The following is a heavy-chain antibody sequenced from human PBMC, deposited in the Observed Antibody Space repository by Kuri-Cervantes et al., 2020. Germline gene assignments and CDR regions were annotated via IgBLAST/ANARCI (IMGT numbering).Heavy chain of an antibody. CDR2: IYSDDDK. CDR1: GFSLSNSGVG. CDR3: AQRLWVDYGSGSFGY. J-gene: IGHJ4*02. Sequence: SGPTLVKPTQTLTLTCTFSGFSLSNSGVGVGWIRQPPGKALEWLALIYSDDDKPYSPSLKSRLTITKDTSKNQVVLTMTNMDPVDTATYYCAQRLWVDYGSGSFGYWGQGTLVTVSS. D-gene: IGHD3-10*01. V-gene: IGHV2-5*02.